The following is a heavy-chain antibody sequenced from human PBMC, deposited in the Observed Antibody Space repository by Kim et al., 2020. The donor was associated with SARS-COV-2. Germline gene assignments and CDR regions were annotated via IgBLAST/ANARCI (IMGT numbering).Heavy chain of an antibody. J-gene: IGHJ4*02. CDR2: FDPEDGET. V-gene: IGHV1-24*01. CDR3: ATHPPYYYDSSGYYRGDY. CDR1: GYTLTELS. D-gene: IGHD3-22*01. Sequence: ASVKVSCKVSGYTLTELSMHWVRQAPGKGLEWMGGFDPEDGETIYAQKFQGRVTMTEDTSTDTAYMELSSLRSEDTAVYYCATHPPYYYDSSGYYRGDYWGQGTLVTVSS.